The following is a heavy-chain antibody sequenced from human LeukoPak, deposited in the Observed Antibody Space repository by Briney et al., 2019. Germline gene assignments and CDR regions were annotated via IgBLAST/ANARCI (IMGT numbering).Heavy chain of an antibody. Sequence: GGSLRLSCAASGFSFSNYWMGWVRQAPGKGLACVANIKTDGSETYYVDSVKGRFTISRDNAKNSLFLQMNSLRAEDTAVYYCARDLYYYDSSGLFDYWGQGTLVTVSS. CDR3: ARDLYYYDSSGLFDY. V-gene: IGHV3-7*01. CDR1: GFSFSNYW. CDR2: IKTDGSET. J-gene: IGHJ4*02. D-gene: IGHD3-22*01.